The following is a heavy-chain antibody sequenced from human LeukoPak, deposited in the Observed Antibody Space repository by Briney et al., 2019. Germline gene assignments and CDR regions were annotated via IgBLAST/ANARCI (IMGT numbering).Heavy chain of an antibody. Sequence: GRSLRLSCAASGFSLSTYGMNWVRQAPGKGLVWVGGIKFDGIQEFYADSVKGRFTVSKDTSKNTLHLQMDSLRAEDTAVYYCASGSLGDYYDSSGYEYWGQGTLVIVTA. D-gene: IGHD3-22*01. V-gene: IGHV3-33*05. CDR1: GFSLSTYG. CDR2: IKFDGIQE. CDR3: ASGSLGDYYDSSGYEY. J-gene: IGHJ4*02.